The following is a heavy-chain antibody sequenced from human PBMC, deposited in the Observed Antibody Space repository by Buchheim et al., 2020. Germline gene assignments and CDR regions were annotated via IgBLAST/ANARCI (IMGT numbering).Heavy chain of an antibody. D-gene: IGHD3-9*01. J-gene: IGHJ3*02. CDR3: ARDYRTLTGDDIVTGYYSYDTFDI. Sequence: QVQLLQSGAEVKKPGSSVKVSCKAAGGTSNSYAINWVRQAPGQGLEWMGGIIPLFGTVNYALQFQGRVTITADRSTKTVYMEMSGLRPEDTAIYYCARDYRTLTGDDIVTGYYSYDTFDIWGQGT. V-gene: IGHV1-69*06. CDR2: IIPLFGTV. CDR1: GGTSNSYA.